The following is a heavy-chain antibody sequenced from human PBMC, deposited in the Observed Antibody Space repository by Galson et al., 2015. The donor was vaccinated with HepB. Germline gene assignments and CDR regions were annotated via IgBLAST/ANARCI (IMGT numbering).Heavy chain of an antibody. D-gene: IGHD3-3*01. V-gene: IGHV3-30-3*01. CDR2: ISYDGSNK. J-gene: IGHJ6*02. CDR1: GFTFSSYA. CDR3: ARPLGPGYDFWSGYYGNYYYYYGMDV. Sequence: SLRLSCAASGFTFSSYAMHWVRQAPGKGLEWVAVISYDGSNKYYADSVKGRFTISRDNSKNTLYLQMNSLRAEDTAVYYCARPLGPGYDFWSGYYGNYYYYYGMDVWGQGTTVTVSS.